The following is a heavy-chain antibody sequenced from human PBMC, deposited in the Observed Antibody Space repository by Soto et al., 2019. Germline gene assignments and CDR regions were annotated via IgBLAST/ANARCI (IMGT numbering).Heavy chain of an antibody. CDR1: GPTLSDHF. D-gene: IGHD6-19*01. V-gene: IGHV3-11*01. CDR3: AKDCSSGWPEGYYFDY. Sequence: QPQLVESGGGLVKPGGSLRLSCAASGPTLSDHFMSWVRQAPGKGLEWVSCIDNRGSTIYYADSVKGRFTISRGNSKNTLYLQMNSLRAEDTAVYYCAKDCSSGWPEGYYFDYWGQGTLVTVSS. J-gene: IGHJ4*02. CDR2: IDNRGSTI.